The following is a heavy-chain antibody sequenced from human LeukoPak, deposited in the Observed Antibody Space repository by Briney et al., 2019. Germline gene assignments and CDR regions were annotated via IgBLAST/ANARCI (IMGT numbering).Heavy chain of an antibody. D-gene: IGHD3-9*01. CDR1: GGSMNSYY. J-gene: IGHJ4*02. Sequence: PSETLSLTCSVSGGSMNSYYWSWIRQSPGKGLEWIGYIYYSGSTNYNPSLKSRVTISVDTSKNQFSLKLSSVTAADTAVYYCARHVWLQPFDYWGEGTLVTVSS. CDR2: IYYSGST. V-gene: IGHV4-59*08. CDR3: ARHVWLQPFDY.